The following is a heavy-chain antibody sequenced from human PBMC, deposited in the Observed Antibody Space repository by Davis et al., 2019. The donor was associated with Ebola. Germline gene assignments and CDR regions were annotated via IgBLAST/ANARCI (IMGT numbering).Heavy chain of an antibody. J-gene: IGHJ4*02. CDR1: GFIFSNYE. D-gene: IGHD2-21*01. V-gene: IGHV3-48*03. CDR2: ISSSGSTI. CDR3: ARASSAIGFDY. Sequence: PGGSLRLSCTASGFIFSNYEINWVRQAPGKGLEWVSYISSSGSTIYYASSVKGRFTISKDNAKNSLYLQMNSLRAEDTAVYYCARASSAIGFDYWGQGTLVTVSS.